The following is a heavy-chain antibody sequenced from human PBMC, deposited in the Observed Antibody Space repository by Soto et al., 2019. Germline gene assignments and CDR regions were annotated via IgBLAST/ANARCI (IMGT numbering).Heavy chain of an antibody. CDR1: GGSISSSSYY. CDR3: ARATSGITIFGVVTKYFDY. CDR2: IYYSGST. J-gene: IGHJ4*02. Sequence: QLQLQESGPGLVKPSETLSLTCTVSGGSISSSSYYWGWIRQPPGKGLEWIGSIYYSGSTYYNPSLKSRGTISVDTSKKKFSLKQRSVTGADTAVYYWARATSGITIFGVVTKYFDYGGQRSLVT. D-gene: IGHD3-3*01. V-gene: IGHV4-39*01.